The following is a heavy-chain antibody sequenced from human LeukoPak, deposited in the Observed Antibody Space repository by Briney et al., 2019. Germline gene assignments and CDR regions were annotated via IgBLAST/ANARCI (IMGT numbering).Heavy chain of an antibody. V-gene: IGHV3-23*01. J-gene: IGHJ4*02. CDR2: ISDSGGRT. D-gene: IGHD6-19*01. CDR3: AKALAGKNYFDY. Sequence: PGGSLRLSCAAFGFTFSSYAMSWVRQAPGKGLEWVSIISDSGGRTYYADSVKGRFTISRDNSKNTLYLQMNSLRAEDTAVYYCAKALAGKNYFDYWGQGTLVTVSS. CDR1: GFTFSSYA.